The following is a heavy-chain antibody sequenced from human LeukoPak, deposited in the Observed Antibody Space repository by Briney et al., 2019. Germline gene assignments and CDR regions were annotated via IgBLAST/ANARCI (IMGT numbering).Heavy chain of an antibody. CDR3: AGSGYYYDGSGLDY. D-gene: IGHD3-22*01. CDR1: GGSISSYC. CDR2: IYYSGST. V-gene: IGHV4-59*01. Sequence: SETLSLTCTVSGGSISSYCWSWIRQPPGKGLEWIGYIYYSGSTNYNPSLKSRVTISVDTSKNQFSLKLSSVTAADTAVYYCAGSGYYYDGSGLDYWGQGTLVTVSS. J-gene: IGHJ4*02.